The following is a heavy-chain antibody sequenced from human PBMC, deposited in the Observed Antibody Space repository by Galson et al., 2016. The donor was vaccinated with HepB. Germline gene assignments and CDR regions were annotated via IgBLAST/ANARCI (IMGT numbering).Heavy chain of an antibody. D-gene: IGHD1-1*01. CDR1: GFNFSAYG. CDR3: TTTGDG. Sequence: SLRLSCAASGFNFSAYGMHWVRQAPGKGLEWVAVFSYDGSSKYYADSVKGRFIVSRDNSKNTLYLQMNSLRTEDTAKYYCTTTGDGWGQGTTVIVSS. V-gene: IGHV3-30*03. CDR2: FSYDGSSK. J-gene: IGHJ6*02.